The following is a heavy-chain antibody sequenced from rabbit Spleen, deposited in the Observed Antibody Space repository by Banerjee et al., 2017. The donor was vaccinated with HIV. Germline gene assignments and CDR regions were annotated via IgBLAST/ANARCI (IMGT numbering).Heavy chain of an antibody. CDR1: GVSFSDKDV. CDR2: INNVTGID. V-gene: IGHV1S45*01. CDR3: ARDLADAIGWNFGW. D-gene: IGHD4-1*01. J-gene: IGHJ4*01. Sequence: EQLEESGGGLVKPEGSLTLTCKASGVSFSDKDVMCWVRQAPGKGLEWISCINNVTGIDVYRSGAKVRFIFSTPSSTWVPLQITSLSAADTAPSFCARDLADAIGWNFGWWGRGTLVTVS.